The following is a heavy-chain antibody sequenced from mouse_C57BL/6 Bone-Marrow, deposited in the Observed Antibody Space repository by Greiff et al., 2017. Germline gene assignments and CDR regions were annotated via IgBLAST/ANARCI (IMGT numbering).Heavy chain of an antibody. CDR1: GYTFTSYG. CDR3: ARSTGTGYAMDY. V-gene: IGHV1-81*01. CDR2: IYPRSGNT. Sequence: VQLQQSGAELARPGASVKLSCKASGYTFTSYGIRWVKQSTGQGLEWIGEIYPRSGNTYYNEKFKGKATLTAATSSSTAYMAFCSLTSEDAAVYFCARSTGTGYAMDYWGQGTSVTVSS. D-gene: IGHD4-1*02. J-gene: IGHJ4*01.